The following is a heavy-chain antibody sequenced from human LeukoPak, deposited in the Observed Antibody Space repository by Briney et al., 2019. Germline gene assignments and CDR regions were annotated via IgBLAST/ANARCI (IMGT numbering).Heavy chain of an antibody. CDR3: ASGVGYFDYYYYYMDV. J-gene: IGHJ6*03. D-gene: IGHD6-13*01. Sequence: SETLSLTCTVSGGSISSYYWSWIRQPPGKGLEWIGYVYYSGSTNYNPSLKSRVTISVDTSKNQFSLKLSSVTAADTAVYYCASGVGYFDYYYYYMDVWGKGTTVTVSS. V-gene: IGHV4-59*08. CDR1: GGSISSYY. CDR2: VYYSGST.